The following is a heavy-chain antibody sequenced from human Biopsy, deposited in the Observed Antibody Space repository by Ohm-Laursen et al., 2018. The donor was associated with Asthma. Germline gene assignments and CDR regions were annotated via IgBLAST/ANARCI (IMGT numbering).Heavy chain of an antibody. CDR3: ARGDSSNWSHYYFDY. CDR2: IYSGGTS. Sequence: SLRLSCSASGFAVSRDHMFWVRQAPGKGLEWVSAIYSGGTSHTADSVRGRFTISRDYSKNTLYLQMHSLRAGDTAVYYCARGDSSNWSHYYFDYWGQGTTVIVSS. CDR1: GFAVSRDH. J-gene: IGHJ4*03. D-gene: IGHD3-22*01. V-gene: IGHV3-53*01.